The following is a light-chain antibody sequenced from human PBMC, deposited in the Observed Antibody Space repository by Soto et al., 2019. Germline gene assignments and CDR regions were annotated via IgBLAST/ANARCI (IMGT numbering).Light chain of an antibody. CDR1: QSVSSSY. CDR3: QQYNNWPSWT. V-gene: IGKV3D-15*01. Sequence: TQSPSTLSLIPGERATLSCRASQSVSSSYLAWYQQKPGQAPRLLIYGASSGATGIPARFSGSGSGTEFTLTISSLQSEDFAVYYCQQYNNWPSWTFGQGTKVDIK. J-gene: IGKJ1*01. CDR2: GAS.